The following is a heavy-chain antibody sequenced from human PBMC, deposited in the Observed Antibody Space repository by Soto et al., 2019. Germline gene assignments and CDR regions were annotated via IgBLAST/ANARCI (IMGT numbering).Heavy chain of an antibody. J-gene: IGHJ4*02. CDR2: ISSSSSYI. CDR1: GFTFSSYS. D-gene: IGHD3-22*01. Sequence: EVQLVESGGGLVKPGGSLRLSCAASGFTFSSYSMNWVRQAPGKGLEWVSSISSSSSYIYYADSVKGRFTISRDNAKNSLYLQMNSLRAEDTAVYYWASEKYDYDTSGYYYWGQGTLVTVSS. CDR3: ASEKYDYDTSGYYY. V-gene: IGHV3-21*01.